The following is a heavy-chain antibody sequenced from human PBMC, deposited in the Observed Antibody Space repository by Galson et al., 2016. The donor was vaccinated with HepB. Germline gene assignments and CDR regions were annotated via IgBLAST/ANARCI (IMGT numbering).Heavy chain of an antibody. CDR2: IKGDGSAT. V-gene: IGHV3-74*01. J-gene: IGHJ4*02. D-gene: IGHD3-3*01. CDR3: VRDGVGAAPFDY. Sequence: SLRLSCAVSGFTFSSHRMHWVRQAPGKGLAWISRIKGDGSATNYADSVKGRFTISRDNAKNTLYLQMNSLRAEDTAVYFCVRDGVGAAPFDYWSQGSLVTVSS. CDR1: GFTFSSHR.